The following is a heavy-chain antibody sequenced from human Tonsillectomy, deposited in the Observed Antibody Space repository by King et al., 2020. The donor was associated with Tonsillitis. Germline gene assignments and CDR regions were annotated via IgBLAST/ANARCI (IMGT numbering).Heavy chain of an antibody. CDR2: MSGAGART. CDR1: GFTFSTYA. Sequence: VQLVESGGGLVQPGGSLRLSCAASGFTFSTYAMTWVRQAPGKGLEWVSVMSGAGARTYHADSVKGRFTISRDNSKNTLYQQMNSLRAEDTAVYYRAKCPYDFWSGGLYYAMDVWGQGTTVTVSS. J-gene: IGHJ6*02. D-gene: IGHD3-3*01. CDR3: AKCPYDFWSGGLYYAMDV. V-gene: IGHV3-23*04.